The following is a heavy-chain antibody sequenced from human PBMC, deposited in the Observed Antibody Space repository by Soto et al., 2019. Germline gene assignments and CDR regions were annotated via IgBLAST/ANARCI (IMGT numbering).Heavy chain of an antibody. CDR2: VNEVGTIT. V-gene: IGHV3-74*01. CDR1: GFTFSNHW. J-gene: IGHJ3*01. CDR3: ARPRIKSSSGFDL. Sequence: EVQLVESGGGLVQPGGSLRLSCVASGFTFSNHWMHWVRQSPGQGLSGVSRVNEVGTITDYANFVEGRFTISRDNAKNTLSLQMNNLRAENSALYYCARPRIKSSSGFDLWGQGTMVTVSS. D-gene: IGHD1-26*01.